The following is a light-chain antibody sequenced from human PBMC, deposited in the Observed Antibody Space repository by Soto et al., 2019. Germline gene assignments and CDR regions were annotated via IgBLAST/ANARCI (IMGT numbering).Light chain of an antibody. V-gene: IGKV3-15*01. CDR3: QQYNKWPLT. CDR2: AVS. Sequence: EIMMTQSEGILSAAPGERATISYRDSQSVSSNLAWYQQKPGQAPRLLIYAVSTRATGIPARFSGSGSGTEFTLTISSLQSEDFAVYYCQQYNKWPLTFGQGTKVEIK. J-gene: IGKJ1*01. CDR1: QSVSSN.